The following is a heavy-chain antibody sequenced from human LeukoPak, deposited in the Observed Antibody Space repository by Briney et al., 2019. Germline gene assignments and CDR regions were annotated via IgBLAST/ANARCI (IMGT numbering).Heavy chain of an antibody. D-gene: IGHD3-22*01. CDR3: ARDHGGGADSSGPWPGY. J-gene: IGHJ4*02. V-gene: IGHV1-18*01. CDR2: ISAYNGNT. Sequence: ASVKVSCKASGYTFTIYGISWVRQAPGQGLEWMGWISAYNGNTNYAQKLQGRVTMTTDISTSTAYMELRSLRSDDTAVYYCARDHGGGADSSGPWPGYWGQGTLVTVSS. CDR1: GYTFTIYG.